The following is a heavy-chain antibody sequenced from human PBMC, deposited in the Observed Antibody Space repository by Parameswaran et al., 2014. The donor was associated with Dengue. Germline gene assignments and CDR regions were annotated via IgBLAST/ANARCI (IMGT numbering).Heavy chain of an antibody. V-gene: IGHV3-48*03. J-gene: IGHJ5*02. D-gene: IGHD3-10*01. CDR3: ARVPLYDSGSPWFDP. CDR1: GFMFRSYE. CDR2: ISSSGSST. Sequence: GESLKISCAASGFMFRSYEMNWVRQAAGKGLEWVSYISSSGSSTYYADSVKGRFTISRDNAKNSLYLQMNSLRAEDTAVYYCARVPLYDSGSPWFDPWGQGTLVTVSS.